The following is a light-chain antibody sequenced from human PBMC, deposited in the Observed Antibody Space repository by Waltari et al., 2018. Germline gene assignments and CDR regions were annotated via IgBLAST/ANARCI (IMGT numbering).Light chain of an antibody. CDR2: GAS. Sequence: EIVMTQSPATLSVSPGERAPLSCRASQSVNSNLAWYQQKPGQAPRLLIYGASTRATGIPARFSGSGSGTEFTLTISSLQSEDFAVYYCQQYYNWPLTFGQGTKLEIK. J-gene: IGKJ2*01. V-gene: IGKV3-15*01. CDR1: QSVNSN. CDR3: QQYYNWPLT.